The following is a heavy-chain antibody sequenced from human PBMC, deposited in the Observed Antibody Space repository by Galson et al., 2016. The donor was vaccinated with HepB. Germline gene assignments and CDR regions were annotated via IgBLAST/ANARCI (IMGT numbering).Heavy chain of an antibody. CDR2: ISYDGSNK. CDR1: GFTFSNYA. J-gene: IGHJ4*02. Sequence: SLRLSCAASGFTFSNYAMHWVRQAPGKGLEWVAVISYDGSNKYYADSVKGRFTISRDNSKNTLYLQMNSLRAEDTAVYYCASMTGTTPGGYWGQGTLVTVSS. D-gene: IGHD1-20*01. V-gene: IGHV3-30-3*01. CDR3: ASMTGTTPGGY.